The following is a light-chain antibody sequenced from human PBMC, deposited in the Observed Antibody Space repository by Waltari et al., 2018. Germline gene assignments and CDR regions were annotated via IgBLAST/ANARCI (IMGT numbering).Light chain of an antibody. J-gene: IGLJ3*02. Sequence: QLVLTQSPSASASLGASVKLTCTLSSGPSSTILPLLPQQPGKGPRYLMKVNSDGSHSKGDEIPDRFSGSSSGAERYLTISSVQSEDEADYYCQTGGHGTWVFGGGTTLTVL. CDR3: QTGGHGTWV. V-gene: IGLV4-69*01. CDR2: VNSDGSH. CDR1: SGPSSTI.